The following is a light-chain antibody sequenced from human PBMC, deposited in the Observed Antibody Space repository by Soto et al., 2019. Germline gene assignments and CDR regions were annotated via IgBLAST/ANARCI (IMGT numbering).Light chain of an antibody. CDR2: GAS. J-gene: IGKJ5*01. V-gene: IGKV3-15*01. CDR1: QSVSAN. Sequence: EIVLTQSPGTLSLSPGERATLSCRASQSVSANLAWYQQKPGQAPRLLIYGASIRATGIPARFSGSGSGTEFTLTISSLQSEDFALYYCQQYRNWFITFGQGTRLEIK. CDR3: QQYRNWFIT.